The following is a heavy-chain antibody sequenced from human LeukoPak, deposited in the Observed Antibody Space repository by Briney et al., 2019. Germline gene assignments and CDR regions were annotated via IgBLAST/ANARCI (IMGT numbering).Heavy chain of an antibody. CDR2: IYTSGST. J-gene: IGHJ6*02. Sequence: SETLSLTCTVSGGSISSYYWSWIRQPAGKGLEWIGRIYTSGSTNYNPSLKSRVTMSVDTSKNQFSLKLSSVTAADAAVYYCATDPLVYYYYGMDVWGQGTTVTASS. CDR1: GGSISSYY. CDR3: ATDPLVYYYYGMDV. V-gene: IGHV4-4*07.